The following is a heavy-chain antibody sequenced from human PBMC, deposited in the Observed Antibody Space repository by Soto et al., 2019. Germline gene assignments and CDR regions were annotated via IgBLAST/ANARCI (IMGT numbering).Heavy chain of an antibody. D-gene: IGHD3-22*01. CDR1: GGTFSSYA. J-gene: IGHJ5*02. Sequence: GPSVKVSCKASGGTFSSYAISWVRQAPGQGLEWMGGIIPIFGTANYAQKFQGRVTITADESTSTAYMELSSLRSEDTAVYYCARRRYFYHSTFWFDPWGQGTLVTLS. V-gene: IGHV1-69*13. CDR2: IIPIFGTA. CDR3: ARRRYFYHSTFWFDP.